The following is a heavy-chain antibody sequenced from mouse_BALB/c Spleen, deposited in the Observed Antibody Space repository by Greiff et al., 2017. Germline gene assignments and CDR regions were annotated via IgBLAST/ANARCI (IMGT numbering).Heavy chain of an antibody. J-gene: IGHJ3*01. D-gene: IGHD2-4*01. CDR1: GYTFTDYY. V-gene: IGHV1-26*01. CDR3: APYYDYPSWFAY. Sequence: EVQLQQSGPELVKPGASVKISCKASGYTFTDYYMNWVKQSHGKSLEWIGLVNPNNGGTSYNQKFKGKATLTVDKSSSTAYMELRSLTSEDSAVYYCAPYYDYPSWFAYWGQGTLVTVSA. CDR2: VNPNNGGT.